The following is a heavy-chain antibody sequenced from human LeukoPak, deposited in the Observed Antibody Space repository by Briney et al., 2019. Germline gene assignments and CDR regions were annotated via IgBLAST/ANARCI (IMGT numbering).Heavy chain of an antibody. V-gene: IGHV3-30-3*01. Sequence: GGPLRLSCAASGFTFSSYAIHWVRQAPGKGLEWVIVISYDGSEKYYSDSVRGRFTISRDNSKSTLYLQMNSLRAEDTAIYYCARNKHDSSGKIFDYWGQGTLVTVSS. D-gene: IGHD3-22*01. J-gene: IGHJ4*02. CDR3: ARNKHDSSGKIFDY. CDR1: GFTFSSYA. CDR2: ISYDGSEK.